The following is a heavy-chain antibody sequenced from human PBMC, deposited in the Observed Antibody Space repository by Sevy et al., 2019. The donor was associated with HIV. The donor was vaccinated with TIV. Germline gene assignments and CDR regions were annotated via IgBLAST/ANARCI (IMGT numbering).Heavy chain of an antibody. CDR3: ARGSPTTHYYFDY. Sequence: SETLSLTCTVSGGFISSYYWSWIRQPAGKGLEWIGRIYTSGSTNYNPSLKSRVTMSVDTSKNQFSLKLSSVTAADTAVYYCARGSPTTHYYFDYWGQGTLVTVSS. CDR1: GGFISSYY. V-gene: IGHV4-4*07. CDR2: IYTSGST. D-gene: IGHD1-7*01. J-gene: IGHJ4*02.